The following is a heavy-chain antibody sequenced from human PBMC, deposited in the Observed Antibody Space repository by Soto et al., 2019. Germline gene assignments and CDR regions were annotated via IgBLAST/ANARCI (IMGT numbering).Heavy chain of an antibody. D-gene: IGHD3-9*01. Sequence: VGSLRLSCAASGFTFSSYGMHWVRQAPGKGLEWVAVISYDGSNKYYADSVKGRFTISRDNSKNTLYLQMNSLRAEDTAVYYCAKDRSGYFDWSPAFDYWGQGTLVTVSS. V-gene: IGHV3-30*18. J-gene: IGHJ4*02. CDR3: AKDRSGYFDWSPAFDY. CDR1: GFTFSSYG. CDR2: ISYDGSNK.